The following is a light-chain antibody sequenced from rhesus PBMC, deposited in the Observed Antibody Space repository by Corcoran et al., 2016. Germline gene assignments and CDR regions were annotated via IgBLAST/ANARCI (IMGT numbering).Light chain of an antibody. Sequence: DIQMTQSPSPLSAPVGDRVTITCRASENVNNYLNWYQQKPGKAPKLLTYKASTLQTGDPSRFSGSGSGTAYTFTLGSLQPEDVATYYCQNGYGTPLTFAPRTKLDIK. CDR2: KAS. J-gene: IGKJ3*01. V-gene: IGKV1-74*01. CDR3: QNGYGTPLT. CDR1: ENVNNY.